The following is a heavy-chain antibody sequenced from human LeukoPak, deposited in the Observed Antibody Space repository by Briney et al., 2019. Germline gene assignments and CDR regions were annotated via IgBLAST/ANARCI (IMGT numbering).Heavy chain of an antibody. V-gene: IGHV4-34*01. CDR3: ARRATVRTLPRGYYFDY. Sequence: SETLSLTCAVYGGSFSGYYWSWIRQSPGKGLEWIGEINHSGSTNYNPSLKSRVTVSVDTSKNQFSLKLSSVTAADTAVYYCARRATVRTLPRGYYFDYWGQGTLVTVSS. CDR1: GGSFSGYY. D-gene: IGHD4-4*01. J-gene: IGHJ4*02. CDR2: INHSGST.